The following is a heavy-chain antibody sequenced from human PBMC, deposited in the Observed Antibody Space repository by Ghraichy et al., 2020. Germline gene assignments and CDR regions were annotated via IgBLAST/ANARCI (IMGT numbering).Heavy chain of an antibody. CDR2: INPNSGGT. CDR1: GYTFTGYC. CDR3: AICGGDGSGSYFDY. Sequence: ASVKVSCKASGYTFTGYCIHWVRQAPGQGLEWMGWINPNSGGTNYAQKFQGRVTMTRDTSISTAYMELCRLRSDDTAVYYCAICGGDGSGSYFDYWGQGTLVTVSS. V-gene: IGHV1-2*02. D-gene: IGHD3-10*01. J-gene: IGHJ4*02.